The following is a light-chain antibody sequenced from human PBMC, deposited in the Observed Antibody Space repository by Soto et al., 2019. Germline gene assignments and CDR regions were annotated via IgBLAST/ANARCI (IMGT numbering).Light chain of an antibody. CDR1: QSISSR. J-gene: IGKJ1*01. Sequence: DIQMTQSPSTLSASVGDRATITCRASQSISSRLAWYQQKPGKAPKLLIYKASSLKSGVPSRFSGSGSGTEFTLTISSLQPDDFATYYCQQYNSYPWTFGQGTKVEIK. CDR3: QQYNSYPWT. CDR2: KAS. V-gene: IGKV1-5*03.